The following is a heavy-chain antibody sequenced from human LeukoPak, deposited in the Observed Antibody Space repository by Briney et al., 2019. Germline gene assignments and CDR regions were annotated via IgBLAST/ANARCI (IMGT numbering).Heavy chain of an antibody. D-gene: IGHD6-19*01. CDR2: ISATSSYI. J-gene: IGHJ3*02. Sequence: KPGGSLRLSCAASGFTFSSYSMNWVRQTPGKGLEWVSSISATSSYIYYADSARGRFTISRDNAKNSLDLQMNSLRAEDTAVYYCARDKTEQWLVLEAFDIWGQGTVVTVSS. CDR3: ARDKTEQWLVLEAFDI. V-gene: IGHV3-21*01. CDR1: GFTFSSYS.